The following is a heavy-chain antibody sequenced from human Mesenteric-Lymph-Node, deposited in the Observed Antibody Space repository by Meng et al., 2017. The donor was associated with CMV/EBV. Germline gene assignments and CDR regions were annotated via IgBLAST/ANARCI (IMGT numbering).Heavy chain of an antibody. J-gene: IGHJ5*02. Sequence: GESLKISCAASGFTFNTHWMSWVRQAPGRGLEWVANIKEDGSENYYLDSVRGRFTISRDNAKNSLFLQMNSLRADDTAVYYCVREIGCSSVSCHNGDNWFDPWGQGMLVTVSS. D-gene: IGHD2-2*02. CDR1: GFTFNTHW. CDR2: IKEDGSEN. CDR3: VREIGCSSVSCHNGDNWFDP. V-gene: IGHV3-7*01.